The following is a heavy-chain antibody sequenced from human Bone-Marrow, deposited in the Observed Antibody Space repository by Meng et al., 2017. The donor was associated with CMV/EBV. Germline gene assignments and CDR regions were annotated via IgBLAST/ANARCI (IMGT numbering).Heavy chain of an antibody. Sequence: ASVKVSCKVSGYTLTELSMHWVRQAPGKGLEWMGGFEPEDGETIYAQKFQGRVTMTEDTSTDTAYMELSSLRSEDTAVYYCATAPRVEWLGGFDYWGQGTLVTVSS. CDR2: FEPEDGET. CDR3: ATAPRVEWLGGFDY. J-gene: IGHJ4*02. D-gene: IGHD3-3*01. CDR1: GYTLTELS. V-gene: IGHV1-24*01.